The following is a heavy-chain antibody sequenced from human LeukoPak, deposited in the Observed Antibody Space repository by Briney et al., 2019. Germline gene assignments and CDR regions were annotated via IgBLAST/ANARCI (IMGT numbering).Heavy chain of an antibody. CDR2: IDPIDSYT. V-gene: IGHV5-10-1*01. Sequence: GESLKISCKASGYRFPSYWITWVRQMPGKGLELMGGIDPIDSYTTYSPSFQGHVTISADKSISTAYLQWSSLKASDTAMYYCARLPARQRVDYWGQGTLVTVSS. CDR1: GYRFPSYW. J-gene: IGHJ4*02. D-gene: IGHD1-1*01. CDR3: ARLPARQRVDY.